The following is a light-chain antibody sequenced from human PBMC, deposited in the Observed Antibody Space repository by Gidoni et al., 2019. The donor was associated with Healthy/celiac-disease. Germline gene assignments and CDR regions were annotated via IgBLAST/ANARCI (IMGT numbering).Light chain of an antibody. J-gene: IGKJ1*01. CDR2: GAS. CDR1: QSVSSSY. V-gene: IGKV3-20*01. CDR3: QQYGSLPRT. Sequence: EIVFTQSPGILSLSPGERATLSCRASQSVSSSYLAWYQQKPGQAPRLLIYGASSRATGIPDRVSGSGSGTDFTLTISRLEPEDFAVYYCQQYGSLPRTFXXXTKVEIK.